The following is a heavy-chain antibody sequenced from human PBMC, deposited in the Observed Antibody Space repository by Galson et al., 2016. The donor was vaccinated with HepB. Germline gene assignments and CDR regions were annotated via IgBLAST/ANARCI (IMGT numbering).Heavy chain of an antibody. CDR3: ARLNSNQFWDFDV. J-gene: IGHJ4*02. CDR1: GGSISGSSYH. CDR2: IYFSGTT. D-gene: IGHD2/OR15-2a*01. V-gene: IGHV4-39*01. Sequence: SETLSLTCSVSGGSISGSSYHWAWIRQPPGKGLEWIGSIYFSGTTYYNPSLKSRATISVDTSKNQFSLKLSSVTAADTAVFFCARLNSNQFWDFDVWGQGTLVNVSS.